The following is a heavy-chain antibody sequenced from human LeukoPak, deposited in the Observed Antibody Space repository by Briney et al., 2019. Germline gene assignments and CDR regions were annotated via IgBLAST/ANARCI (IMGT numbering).Heavy chain of an antibody. Sequence: ASVKVSCKASADTFTGYYMHWVRQAPGQGLGWMGWINPNSGGTNYAQKFQGRVTMTRDTSISTAYMELSRLRSDDTAVYYCATYLGDPRDYGEPRQNDYWGQGTLVTVSS. CDR1: ADTFTGYY. J-gene: IGHJ4*02. CDR2: INPNSGGT. D-gene: IGHD4-17*01. CDR3: ATYLGDPRDYGEPRQNDY. V-gene: IGHV1-2*02.